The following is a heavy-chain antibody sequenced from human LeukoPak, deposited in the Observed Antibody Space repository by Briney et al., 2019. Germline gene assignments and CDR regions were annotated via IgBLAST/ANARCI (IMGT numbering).Heavy chain of an antibody. J-gene: IGHJ4*02. D-gene: IGHD4-17*01. V-gene: IGHV1-2*02. CDR1: GYTFTGYY. CDR2: INPNSGTT. Sequence: ASVKVSCKASGYTFTGYYIHWVRQAPGQGLEWMGWINPNSGTTNYAQKFLGRVTMTRDTSISTAYLELSRLGSDDTAVYYCARDRDGAQGGHWGQGALVTVSS. CDR3: ARDRDGAQGGH.